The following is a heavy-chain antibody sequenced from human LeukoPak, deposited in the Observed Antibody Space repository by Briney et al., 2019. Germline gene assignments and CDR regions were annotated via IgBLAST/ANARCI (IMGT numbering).Heavy chain of an antibody. V-gene: IGHV3-48*03. Sequence: AGGSLRLSCAASGFTFSSYEMNWVRQAPGKGLEWVSYISSSGSTIYYADSVKGRFTISRDNAKNSLYLQMNSLRAEDTAVYYCARGGAAVAGLDYWGQGTLVTVSS. CDR2: ISSSGSTI. CDR3: ARGGAAVAGLDY. D-gene: IGHD6-19*01. J-gene: IGHJ4*02. CDR1: GFTFSSYE.